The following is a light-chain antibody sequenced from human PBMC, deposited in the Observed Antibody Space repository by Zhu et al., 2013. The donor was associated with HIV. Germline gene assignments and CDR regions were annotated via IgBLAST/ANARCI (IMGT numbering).Light chain of an antibody. J-gene: IGKJ5*01. CDR1: QSISTY. Sequence: DIQMTQSPSSLSASVGDRVTITCRASQSISTYLNWYQQRPGKGPRLLIHAASRLESGVPLRFSGSGSGTDFTLKISRVEAEDVGVYYCMQALQTPPTFGQGTRLEIK. V-gene: IGKV1-39*01. CDR2: AAS. CDR3: MQALQTPPT.